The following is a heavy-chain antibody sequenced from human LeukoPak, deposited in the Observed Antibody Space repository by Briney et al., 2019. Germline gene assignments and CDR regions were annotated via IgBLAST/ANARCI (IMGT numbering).Heavy chain of an antibody. D-gene: IGHD2-2*01. J-gene: IGHJ4*02. V-gene: IGHV1-69*13. CDR1: GGTFSSYA. CDR2: IIPIFGTA. CDR3: ACRLYCSNTRCRNFPFAY. Sequence: SVKVSCKASGGTFSSYAINWLLQAPGQGLEWMGGIIPIFGTANYAQKFQDRVTITADESTSTAYMELSSLRSEDTAIYYCACRLYCSNTRCRNFPFAYWGQGTLVTVSS.